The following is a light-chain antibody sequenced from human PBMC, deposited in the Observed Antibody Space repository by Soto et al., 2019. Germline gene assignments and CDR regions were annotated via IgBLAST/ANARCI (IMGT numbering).Light chain of an antibody. CDR3: QQYSASPRT. CDR1: QSVSSN. CDR2: SAS. V-gene: IGKV3-20*01. Sequence: EIVLTQSPGTLSLSPGERATLSFRASQSVSSNLAWYQQKPGQAPRLLIHSASSRATGIPDRFSASGTGTDFTLTISRLEPEDFAVYYCQQYSASPRTFGQGTKVDI. J-gene: IGKJ1*01.